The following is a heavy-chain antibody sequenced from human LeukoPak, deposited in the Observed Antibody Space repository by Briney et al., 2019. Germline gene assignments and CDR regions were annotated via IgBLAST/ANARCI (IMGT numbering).Heavy chain of an antibody. CDR3: ARGFVLRFLEWSHPPDYDYMDV. Sequence: SVKVSCKASGGTFSSYAISWVRQAPGQGPEWMGGIIPIFGTANYAQKFQGRVTITTDESTSTAYMELSSLRSEDTAVYYCARGFVLRFLEWSHPPDYDYMDVWSKGTTVTVSS. CDR2: IIPIFGTA. V-gene: IGHV1-69*05. CDR1: GGTFSSYA. J-gene: IGHJ6*03. D-gene: IGHD3-3*01.